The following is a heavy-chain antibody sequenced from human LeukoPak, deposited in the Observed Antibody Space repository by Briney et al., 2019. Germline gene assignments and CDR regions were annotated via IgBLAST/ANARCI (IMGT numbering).Heavy chain of an antibody. J-gene: IGHJ4*02. CDR2: VSDSGINT. CDR3: AKNFGRPYCSISCYDH. CDR1: GFTFNIYA. D-gene: IGHD2-2*01. Sequence: GGSLRLSCAASGFTFNIYALTWVRQAPGKGLEWISTVSDSGINTYYADSVKGRFTISRDNSKNTLYLQLNSLRAEDTALYYCAKNFGRPYCSISCYDHWGQGTLVTVSS. V-gene: IGHV3-23*01.